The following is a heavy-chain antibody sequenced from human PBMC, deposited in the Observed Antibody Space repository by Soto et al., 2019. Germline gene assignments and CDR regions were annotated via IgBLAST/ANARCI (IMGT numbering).Heavy chain of an antibody. D-gene: IGHD1-26*01. CDR2: IYSGGST. V-gene: IGHV3-66*01. CDR3: ARDGEYSGSSSYYYGMDV. J-gene: IGHJ6*02. CDR1: GFTVSSNY. Sequence: GGSLRLSCAASGFTVSSNYMSWVRQAPGKGLEWVSVIYSGGSTYYADSVKGRFTISRDNSKNTLYLQMNSLRAEDTAVYYCARDGEYSGSSSYYYGMDVWGQGTTVTVSS.